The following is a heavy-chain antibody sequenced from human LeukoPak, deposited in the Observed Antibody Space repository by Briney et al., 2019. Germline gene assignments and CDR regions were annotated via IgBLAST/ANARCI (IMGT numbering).Heavy chain of an antibody. V-gene: IGHV1-24*01. J-gene: IGHJ4*02. D-gene: IGHD3-22*01. CDR1: GYSLTESS. Sequence: ASVKVSCKVSGYSLTESSMHWVRQAPGKGLEWMGGFDPVDDETIYAQNFQGRVTMTEDTFTDTAYMELSSLRSEDTAVYYCATEHDSSLDYWGQGTLVTVSS. CDR2: FDPVDDET. CDR3: ATEHDSSLDY.